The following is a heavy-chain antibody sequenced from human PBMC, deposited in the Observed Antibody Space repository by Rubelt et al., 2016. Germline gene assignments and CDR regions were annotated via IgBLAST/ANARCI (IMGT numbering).Heavy chain of an antibody. J-gene: IGHJ4*02. CDR2: ISAYNGNT. Sequence: QVQLVQSGAEVKKPGASVKVSCKASGYTFTSYGISWVRQAPGQGLEWMGWISAYNGNTNYAQKLQGRVTMTTDTSTSTAYMGRRSLRSDDTAVYYCARNLIMITFGGVIVPPDYWGQGTLVTVSS. CDR3: ARNLIMITFGGVIVPPDY. CDR1: GYTFTSYG. D-gene: IGHD3-16*02. V-gene: IGHV1-18*01.